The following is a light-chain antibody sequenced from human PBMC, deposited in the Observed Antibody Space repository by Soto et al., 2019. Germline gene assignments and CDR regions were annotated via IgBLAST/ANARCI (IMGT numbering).Light chain of an antibody. CDR2: DAS. Sequence: DIQMTQSPSPLSASVGDRVTITCRASQDISTNLNWYQQKPGKAPKLLIQDASNLEPGVPSRFSGSGSGTDFTFTISSLLPEDFATYYCQQYDNLSITFGPGTKVDLK. V-gene: IGKV1-33*01. CDR1: QDISTN. CDR3: QQYDNLSIT. J-gene: IGKJ3*01.